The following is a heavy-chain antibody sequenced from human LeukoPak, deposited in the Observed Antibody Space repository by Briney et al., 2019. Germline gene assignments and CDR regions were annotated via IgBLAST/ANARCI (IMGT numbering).Heavy chain of an antibody. CDR2: ISAYNGNT. CDR3: ARDQDDYDSSGYDY. Sequence: ASVKVSRKASGYTFTSYGISWVRQAPGQGLECMGWISAYNGNTNYAQKLQGRVTMTTDTSTSTAYMELRSLRADDTAVYYCARDQDDYDSSGYDYWGQGTLVTVSS. J-gene: IGHJ4*02. V-gene: IGHV1-18*01. D-gene: IGHD3-22*01. CDR1: GYTFTSYG.